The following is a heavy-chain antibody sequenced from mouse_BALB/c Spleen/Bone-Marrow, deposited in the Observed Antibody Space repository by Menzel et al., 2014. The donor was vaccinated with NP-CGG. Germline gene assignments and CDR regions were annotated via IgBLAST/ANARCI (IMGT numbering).Heavy chain of an antibody. CDR1: DYTFTSYW. CDR2: IDPRTANT. Sequence: QVQLQQSGAELAKPGASVKMSCKVSDYTFTSYWIHWVKQRPGQGLEWIGYIDPRTANTEYSQKFKDKATLTADKSSSTAYMQLSSLTSGDSAVYYCARYWDAYWGQGTLVTVSA. CDR3: ARYWDAY. V-gene: IGHV1-7*01. D-gene: IGHD4-1*01. J-gene: IGHJ3*01.